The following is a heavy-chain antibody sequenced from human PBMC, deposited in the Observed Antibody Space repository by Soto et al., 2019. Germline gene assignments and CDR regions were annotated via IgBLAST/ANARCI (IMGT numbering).Heavy chain of an antibody. J-gene: IGHJ6*02. CDR1: GFTFSTYA. CDR3: AKDHTVYSGYDYYYGWDV. CDR2: ISAGGYNT. D-gene: IGHD1-26*01. Sequence: GGSLRLSCAESGFTFSTYAINRVRQAPGKGLEWVSAISAGGYNTDYADSVKGRFTISRDNSKNTLYLQMNSLSAEDTAVYYCAKDHTVYSGYDYYYGWDVWGQGTTVTVSS. V-gene: IGHV3-23*01.